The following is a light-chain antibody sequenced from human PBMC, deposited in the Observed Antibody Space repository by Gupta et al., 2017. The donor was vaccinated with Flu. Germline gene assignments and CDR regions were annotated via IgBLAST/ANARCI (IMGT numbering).Light chain of an antibody. Sequence: DIQMTQSPSTLSASVGDRVTITCRASQSISSWFAWYQQKPGKAPKLLIYKASSLESGVPSRFSGSGSGTEFTLTISSLQPDDFATYYCQHDNSYPRTFGQGTKVEIK. V-gene: IGKV1-5*03. CDR2: KAS. J-gene: IGKJ1*01. CDR3: QHDNSYPRT. CDR1: QSISSW.